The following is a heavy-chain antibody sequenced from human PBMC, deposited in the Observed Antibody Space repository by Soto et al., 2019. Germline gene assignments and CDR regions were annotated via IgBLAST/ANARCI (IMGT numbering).Heavy chain of an antibody. Sequence: QVQLVQSGAEVKKPRSSVKVSCKASGGTFSSYAISWVRQAPGQGLEWMGGIIPIFGTANYAQKFQGRVTITADESTSTAYMELSSLRSEDTAVYYCARQISEYSPTTHFDYWGQGTLVTVSS. D-gene: IGHD6-6*01. V-gene: IGHV1-69*01. CDR2: IIPIFGTA. J-gene: IGHJ4*02. CDR3: ARQISEYSPTTHFDY. CDR1: GGTFSSYA.